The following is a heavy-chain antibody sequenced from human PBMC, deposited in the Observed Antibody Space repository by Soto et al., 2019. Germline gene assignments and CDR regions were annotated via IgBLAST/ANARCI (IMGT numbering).Heavy chain of an antibody. CDR1: GFTFSSYS. Sequence: GGSLRLSCAASGFTFSSYSMNWVRQAPGKGLEWVSYISSSSSTIYYADSVKGRFTISRDNAKNSLYLQMNSLRAEDTAVYYCARIEMVRGYYGMDVWGQGTTVTVS. V-gene: IGHV3-48*01. J-gene: IGHJ6*02. CDR2: ISSSSSTI. CDR3: ARIEMVRGYYGMDV. D-gene: IGHD3-10*01.